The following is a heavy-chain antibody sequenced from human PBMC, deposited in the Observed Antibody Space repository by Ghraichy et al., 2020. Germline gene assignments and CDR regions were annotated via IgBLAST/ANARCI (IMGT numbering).Heavy chain of an antibody. V-gene: IGHV3-7*01. CDR3: GITGDYSDY. J-gene: IGHJ4*02. CDR2: IKQDGSEK. CDR1: GFTFSSYW. D-gene: IGHD5-24*01. Sequence: GESLNISCAASGFTFSSYWMSWVRQAPGKGLEWVANIKQDGSEKYYVESVKGRFTISRDNAKNSLYLQMNSLRAEDTAVYYCGITGDYSDYWGQGTLVTVSS.